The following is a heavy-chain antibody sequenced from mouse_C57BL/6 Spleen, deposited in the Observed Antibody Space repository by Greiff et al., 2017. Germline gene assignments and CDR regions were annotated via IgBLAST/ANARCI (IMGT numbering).Heavy chain of an antibody. CDR2: IDPSDSYT. D-gene: IGHD2-5*01. CDR3: ASRGYSNYEGCAY. Sequence: QVQLQQPGAELVMPGASVKLSCKASGFTFTSYWMHWVKQRPGQSLEWIGAIDPSDSYTNYNQKFKGKFTLTVDKSYSTVYMQLSRLKSEDSAVYASASRGYSNYEGCAYWGQGTLVTVSA. V-gene: IGHV1-69*01. J-gene: IGHJ3*01. CDR1: GFTFTSYW.